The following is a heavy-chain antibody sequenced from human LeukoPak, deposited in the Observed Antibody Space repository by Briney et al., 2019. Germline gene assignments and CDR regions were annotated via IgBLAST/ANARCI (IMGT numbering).Heavy chain of an antibody. D-gene: IGHD5-24*01. CDR2: IYYSGST. V-gene: IGHV4-59*12. CDR3: ARDLMATTPW. J-gene: IGHJ4*02. CDR1: GGSISSYY. Sequence: SETLSLTCTVSGGSISSYYWSWIRQPPGRGLEWVGSIYYSGSTYYNPSLKSRVTISVDTSKNQFSLKLSSVTAADTAVYYCARDLMATTPWWGQGTLVTVSS.